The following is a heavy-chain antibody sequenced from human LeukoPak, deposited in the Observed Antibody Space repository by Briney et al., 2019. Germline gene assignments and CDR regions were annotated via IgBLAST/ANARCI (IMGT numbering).Heavy chain of an antibody. Sequence: NPSETLSLTCAVFGGSISSSNWWSWVRQPPGKGLEWIGEINHSGSTNYNPSLKSRVTISVDTSKNQFSLKLSSVTAADTAVYYCARRSYYDSSGYYPFDYWGQGTLVTVSS. CDR2: INHSGST. J-gene: IGHJ4*02. D-gene: IGHD3-22*01. V-gene: IGHV4-4*02. CDR1: GGSISSSNW. CDR3: ARRSYYDSSGYYPFDY.